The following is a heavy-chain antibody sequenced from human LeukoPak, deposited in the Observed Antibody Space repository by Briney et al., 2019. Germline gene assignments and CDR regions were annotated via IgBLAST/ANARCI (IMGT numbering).Heavy chain of an antibody. CDR2: ISWNSDRI. Sequence: GRSLRLSCAASGIILDDYAMHWVRQAPGKGLEWVSGISWNSDRIGYADSVKGRFTISRDNSKNTLYLQMNSLRAEDTAVYYCAKDDDIVATMPVGWFDPWGQGTLVTVSS. CDR3: AKDDDIVATMPVGWFDP. V-gene: IGHV3-9*01. J-gene: IGHJ5*02. D-gene: IGHD5-12*01. CDR1: GIILDDYA.